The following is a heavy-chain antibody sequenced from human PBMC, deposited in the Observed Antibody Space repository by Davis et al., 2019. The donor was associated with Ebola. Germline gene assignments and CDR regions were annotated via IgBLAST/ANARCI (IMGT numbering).Heavy chain of an antibody. D-gene: IGHD3-3*01. CDR2: ITPIFGTA. J-gene: IGHJ3*02. CDR1: GGTFSSYA. Sequence: SVKVSCKASGGTFSSYAISWVRQAPGQGLEWMGGITPIFGTANYAQKFQGRVTITADESTSTAYMELSSLRSEDTAVYYCARGGTTTYYDFWSGYLDAFDIWGQGTMVTVSS. CDR3: ARGGTTTYYDFWSGYLDAFDI. V-gene: IGHV1-69*13.